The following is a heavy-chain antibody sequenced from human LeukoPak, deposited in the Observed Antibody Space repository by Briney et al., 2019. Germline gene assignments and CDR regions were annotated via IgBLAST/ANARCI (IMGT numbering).Heavy chain of an antibody. CDR1: GFTFSSYS. Sequence: KSGGSLRLSCAASGFTFSSYSMNWVSQGPEQGLEWVSSISSSTYIYYADSVKGRFTISRDNAKNSLYLQMNSLRAEDTAVYYCARDLAGAGKYWGQGTLVTVSS. CDR2: ISSSTYI. D-gene: IGHD6-19*01. CDR3: ARDLAGAGKY. V-gene: IGHV3-21*01. J-gene: IGHJ4*02.